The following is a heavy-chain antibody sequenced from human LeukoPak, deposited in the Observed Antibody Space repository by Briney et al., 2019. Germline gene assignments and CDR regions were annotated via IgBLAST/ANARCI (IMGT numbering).Heavy chain of an antibody. CDR3: TRGHIGSSWYRSEVTYYYYGMDV. Sequence: GGSLRLSCAASGFTFSGSAMHWVRQASGKGLEWVGRIRSKANSYATAYAASVKGRFTISRDDSKNTAYLQMNSLKTEDTAVYYCTRGHIGSSWYRSEVTYYYYGMDVWGQGTTVTVSS. CDR2: IRSKANSYAT. J-gene: IGHJ6*02. V-gene: IGHV3-73*01. D-gene: IGHD6-13*01. CDR1: GFTFSGSA.